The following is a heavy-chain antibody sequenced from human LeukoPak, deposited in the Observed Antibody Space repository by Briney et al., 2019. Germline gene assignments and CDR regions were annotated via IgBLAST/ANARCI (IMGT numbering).Heavy chain of an antibody. Sequence: GGSLRLSCAASGFTFSSYGMSWVRQAPGKGLEWVSAISGSGGSTYYADSVKGRFTISRDNSKDTLYLQMNSLRAEDTAVYYCAKAAGWRGALDIWGQGTMVTVSS. CDR3: AKAAGWRGALDI. CDR2: ISGSGGST. V-gene: IGHV3-23*01. J-gene: IGHJ3*02. CDR1: GFTFSSYG. D-gene: IGHD2-15*01.